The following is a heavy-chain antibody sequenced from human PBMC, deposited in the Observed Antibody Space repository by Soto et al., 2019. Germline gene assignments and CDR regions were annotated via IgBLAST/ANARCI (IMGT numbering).Heavy chain of an antibody. CDR3: ATYSNSSEVGYYYIMDV. V-gene: IGHV1-69*01. D-gene: IGHD6-6*01. CDR2: IIPIFHTT. J-gene: IGHJ6*02. CDR1: GGTFSSYV. Sequence: QVQLVQSGAEVKKPGSSVKVSCKASGGTFSSYVISWVRQAPGQGLEWMGGIIPIFHTTNYRQKFQDRVTITADESTSTDYMELSSLRSEDTAIYYCATYSNSSEVGYYYIMDVWGQGTTVTVSS.